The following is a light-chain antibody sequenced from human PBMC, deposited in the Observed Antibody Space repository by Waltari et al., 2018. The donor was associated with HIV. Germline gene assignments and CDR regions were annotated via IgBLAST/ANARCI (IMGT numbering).Light chain of an antibody. V-gene: IGLV2-14*03. CDR1: SSDIGAYDY. Sequence: SALTQPASVSGSPGQSITISCTGSSSDIGAYDYVSWYQQHPGEAPKLNIYDVSRRPSGIAHRFSCSKSVNTASLTSSGLQAEDEADYYCSSYTGSSTLGVFGTGTTVTVL. J-gene: IGLJ1*01. CDR2: DVS. CDR3: SSYTGSSTLGV.